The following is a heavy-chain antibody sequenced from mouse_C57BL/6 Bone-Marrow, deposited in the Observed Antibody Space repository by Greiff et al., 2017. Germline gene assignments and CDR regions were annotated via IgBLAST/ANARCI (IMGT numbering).Heavy chain of an antibody. V-gene: IGHV2-2*01. CDR2: IWSGGST. CDR1: GFSLTSYG. CDR3: ARKGEFLYYYAMDY. D-gene: IGHD6-5*01. J-gene: IGHJ4*01. Sequence: QVHVKQSGPGLVQPSQSLSITCTVSGFSLTSYGVHWVRQSPGKGLEWLGVIWSGGSTDYNAAFISRLSISKDNSKSQVFLKMNSLQADDTAIYYCARKGEFLYYYAMDYWGQGTSVTVSS.